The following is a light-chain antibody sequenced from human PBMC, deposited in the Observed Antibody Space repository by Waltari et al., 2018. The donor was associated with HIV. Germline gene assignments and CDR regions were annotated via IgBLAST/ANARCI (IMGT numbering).Light chain of an antibody. Sequence: QAVVTQESSLSVPPGGTVTFTCASFTGRVTTTHYPYWFQQKAGKAPRTLLYDGDKRRPWTPGRCAGSSAEGKAALTLTGAQPEDEATYHCLLSFHTVRVFGGGT. CDR3: LLSFHTVRV. V-gene: IGLV7-46*01. CDR2: DGD. J-gene: IGLJ3*02. CDR1: TGRVTTTHY.